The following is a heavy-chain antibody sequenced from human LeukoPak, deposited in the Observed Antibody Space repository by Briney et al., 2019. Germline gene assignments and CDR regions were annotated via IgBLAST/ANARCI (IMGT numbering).Heavy chain of an antibody. V-gene: IGHV3-21*01. CDR1: GFTFSSYS. J-gene: IGHJ5*02. CDR2: ISSSSSYI. Sequence: GGSLRLSCAASGFTFSSYSMNWVRQAPGKGLEWVSSISSSSSYIYYADSVKGRFTISRDNSKNTLYLQMNSLRAEDTAVYYCARVQLWFGESVTWFDPWGQGTLVTVSS. D-gene: IGHD3-10*01. CDR3: ARVQLWFGESVTWFDP.